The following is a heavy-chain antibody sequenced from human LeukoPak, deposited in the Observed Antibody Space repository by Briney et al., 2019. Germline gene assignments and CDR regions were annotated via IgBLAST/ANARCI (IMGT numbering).Heavy chain of an antibody. J-gene: IGHJ4*02. CDR1: GFTFSSYA. CDR2: ITGSGGGT. Sequence: GGSLRLSCAASGFTFSSYAMSWVRQAPGKGLEWVSAITGSGGGTYYADSVKGRFTISRDNSKNTLYVQMSSLRAEDTAVYHCAKRHATGGDFDNWGQGTLVTVSS. CDR3: AKRHATGGDFDN. V-gene: IGHV3-23*01. D-gene: IGHD2-15*01.